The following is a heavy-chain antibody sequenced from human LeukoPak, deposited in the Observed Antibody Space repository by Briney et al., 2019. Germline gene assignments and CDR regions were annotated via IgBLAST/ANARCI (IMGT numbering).Heavy chain of an antibody. J-gene: IGHJ6*02. D-gene: IGHD1-26*01. CDR1: GYTFTDYY. V-gene: IGHV1-2*07. CDR3: ASLGATTTQYSGMDV. CDR2: INPISGGT. Sequence: ASVTVSCKASGYTFTDYYLQWVRQAPGQGLEWMGWINPISGGTNYAHKFQGSVTMTRAASITTVYMELSSLRSDDTAVYYCASLGATTTQYSGMDVWGQGTTVTVSS.